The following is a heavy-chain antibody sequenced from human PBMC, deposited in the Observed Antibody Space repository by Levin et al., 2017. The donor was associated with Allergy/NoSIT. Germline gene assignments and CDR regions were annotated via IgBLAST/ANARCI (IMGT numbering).Heavy chain of an antibody. Sequence: SQTLSLTCTVSGGSISSSSYYWGWIRQPPGKGLEWIGSIYYSGSTYYNPSLKSRVTISVDTSKNQFSLKLSSVTAADTAVYYCARHDYYGSGSYYYYYDYYMDGWGKGTTVTVSS. D-gene: IGHD3-10*01. CDR3: ARHDYYGSGSYYYYYDYYMDG. CDR2: IYYSGST. CDR1: GGSISSSSYY. V-gene: IGHV4-39*01. J-gene: IGHJ6*03.